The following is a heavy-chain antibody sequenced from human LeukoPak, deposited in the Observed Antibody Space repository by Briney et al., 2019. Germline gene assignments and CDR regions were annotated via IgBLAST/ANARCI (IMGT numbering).Heavy chain of an antibody. Sequence: GASVKVSCKASGYTFTSYYIHWLRQAPGQGLKWMGRINPSGGSTGYAQKFQGRVTMTRDMSTSTVYMELSSLRSEDTAVYYCARGNDILTSYYGIDDXXQGTLVTVXS. V-gene: IGHV1-46*01. CDR1: GYTFTSYY. CDR3: ARGNDILTSYYGIDD. D-gene: IGHD3-9*01. CDR2: INPSGGST. J-gene: IGHJ4*02.